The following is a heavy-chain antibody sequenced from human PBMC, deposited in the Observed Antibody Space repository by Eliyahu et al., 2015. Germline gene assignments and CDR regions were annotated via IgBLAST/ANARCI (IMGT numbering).Heavy chain of an antibody. CDR2: IIPIFGTA. J-gene: IGHJ2*01. CDR1: GGXFSSYA. CDR3: ARERIAVAGTLSPPHWYFDL. V-gene: IGHV1-69*01. D-gene: IGHD6-19*01. Sequence: QVQLVQSGAEVKKPGSSVKVSCKASGGXFSSYAISWVRQAPGQGLEWMGGIIPIFGTANYAQKFQGRVTITADESTSTAYMELSSLRSEDTAVYYCARERIAVAGTLSPPHWYFDLWGRGTLVTVSS.